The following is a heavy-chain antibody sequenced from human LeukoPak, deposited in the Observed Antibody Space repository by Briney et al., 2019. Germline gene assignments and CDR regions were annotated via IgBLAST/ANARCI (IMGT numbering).Heavy chain of an antibody. CDR3: ARDQYDYVWGSYRPYFDL. J-gene: IGHJ4*02. V-gene: IGHV1-18*04. D-gene: IGHD3-16*02. CDR1: GYTFTSYG. CDR2: ISPHTGNT. Sequence: ASVKVSCKASGYTFTSYGISWVRQAPGQGLEWMGSISPHTGNTKYAERLQDRVIMTTDTSTRTAYMEVRGLRSDDPAVFYCARDQYDYVWGSYRPYFDLWGQGTLVTVSS.